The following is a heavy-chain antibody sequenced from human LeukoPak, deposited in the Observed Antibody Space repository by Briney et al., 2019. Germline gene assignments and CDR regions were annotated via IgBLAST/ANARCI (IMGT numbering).Heavy chain of an antibody. V-gene: IGHV1-18*04. J-gene: IGHJ4*02. Sequence: ASVKVSCKASGYTFTDYSIHWVRQAPGQGLEWMGWISAYNGNTNYAQKLQGRVTMTTDTSTSTAYMELRSLRSDDTAVYYCARVCSGGSCYPGGFDYWGQGTLVTVSS. CDR2: ISAYNGNT. D-gene: IGHD2-15*01. CDR1: GYTFTDYS. CDR3: ARVCSGGSCYPGGFDY.